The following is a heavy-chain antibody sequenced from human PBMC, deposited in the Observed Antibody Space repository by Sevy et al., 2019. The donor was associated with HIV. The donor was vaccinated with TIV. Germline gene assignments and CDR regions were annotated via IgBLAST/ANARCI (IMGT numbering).Heavy chain of an antibody. CDR1: GYTFTGYY. Sequence: ASVKVSCKASGYTFTGYYMHWVRQAPGQGLEWMGWINPNSGGTNYAQKFQGRVTMTRDTSISTAYMELSRMRSDDTAVYYCAGVPAGSYYFDYWGQGTLVTVSS. D-gene: IGHD2-2*01. J-gene: IGHJ4*02. V-gene: IGHV1-2*02. CDR3: AGVPAGSYYFDY. CDR2: INPNSGGT.